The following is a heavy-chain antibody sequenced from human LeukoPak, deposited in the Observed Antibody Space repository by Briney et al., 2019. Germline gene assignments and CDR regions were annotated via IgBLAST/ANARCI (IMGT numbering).Heavy chain of an antibody. D-gene: IGHD5-12*01. Sequence: SETLSLTCAVYGGSFSGYYWSWIRQPAGKGLELIGRIYISGSTNYNPSLKSRVTISVDTSKNQFSLKLSSVTAADTAVYYCARSLRGYSGLGVWGKGTTVTIS. CDR3: ARSLRGYSGLGV. CDR1: GGSFSGYY. V-gene: IGHV4-59*10. CDR2: IYISGST. J-gene: IGHJ6*03.